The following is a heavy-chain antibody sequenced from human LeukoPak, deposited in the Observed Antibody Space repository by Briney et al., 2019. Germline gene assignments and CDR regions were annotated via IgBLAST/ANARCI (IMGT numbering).Heavy chain of an antibody. CDR1: GGSISSSSYY. J-gene: IGHJ4*02. CDR3: ARLRYDTSGYYYFDY. V-gene: IGHV4-39*01. D-gene: IGHD3-22*01. Sequence: PSETLSLTCTVSGGSISSSSYYWGWIRQPPGKGLECIGTIYYSGRTYYNPSLKSRVTISADTSKSQFSLNLNSVTAADTAVYYCARLRYDTSGYYYFDYWGQGTLVTVSS. CDR2: IYYSGRT.